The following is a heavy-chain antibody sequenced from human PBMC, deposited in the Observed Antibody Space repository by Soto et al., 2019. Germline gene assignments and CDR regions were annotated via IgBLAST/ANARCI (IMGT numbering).Heavy chain of an antibody. J-gene: IGHJ4*02. D-gene: IGHD6-13*01. V-gene: IGHV4-4*07. CDR3: ARALSSAAGLYFDF. Sequence: SETLSLTCTVSGGSISSYYWSWIRQPGGKGMEWIGRIHTTDGTNYNPSLKSRVTMSIDTSNNQFSLKLSSLTAAATAVYYCARALSSAAGLYFDFWGQGTLVTVSS. CDR1: GGSISSYY. CDR2: IHTTDGT.